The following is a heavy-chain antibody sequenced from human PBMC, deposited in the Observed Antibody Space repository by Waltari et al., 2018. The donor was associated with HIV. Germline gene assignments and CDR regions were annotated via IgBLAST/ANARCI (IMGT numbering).Heavy chain of an antibody. D-gene: IGHD3-3*01. CDR1: GFSFSNYN. Sequence: EAQLVESGGGLVQPGGSLRLSCLVSGFSFSNYNMHWVRQAPGKGLEWVSYISGSSSTIYYADSVRGRFTISRDNGKNSLYLQMISLRHEDTAVYYCARGEGVWSRYPPLDSWGQGTLVSVSS. J-gene: IGHJ4*02. CDR3: ARGEGVWSRYPPLDS. V-gene: IGHV3-48*02. CDR2: ISGSSSTI.